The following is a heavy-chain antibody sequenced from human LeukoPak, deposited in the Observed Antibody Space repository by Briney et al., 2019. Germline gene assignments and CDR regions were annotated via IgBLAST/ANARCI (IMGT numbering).Heavy chain of an antibody. V-gene: IGHV5-10-1*01. J-gene: IGHJ4*02. CDR3: ARRAKSYCSGGSCYLDY. Sequence: GESLRISCKGSGYSSTSYWISWVRQMPGKGLEWMGRIDPSDSYTNYSPSFQGHVTISADKSISTAYLQWSSLKASDTAMYYCARRAKSYCSGGSCYLDYWGQGTLVTVSS. D-gene: IGHD2-15*01. CDR2: IDPSDSYT. CDR1: GYSSTSYW.